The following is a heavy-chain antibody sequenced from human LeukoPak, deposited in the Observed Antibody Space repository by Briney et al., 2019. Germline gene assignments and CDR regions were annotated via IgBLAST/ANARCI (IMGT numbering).Heavy chain of an antibody. Sequence: SETLSLTCTVSGGSISSYYWSWIQQPPGKGLEWIGYIYYSGSTNYNPSLKSRVTISVDTSKNQFSLKLSSVTAADTAVYYCASTQRAVAGPFDYWGQGTLVTVSS. CDR3: ASTQRAVAGPFDY. D-gene: IGHD6-19*01. CDR2: IYYSGST. V-gene: IGHV4-59*08. J-gene: IGHJ4*02. CDR1: GGSISSYY.